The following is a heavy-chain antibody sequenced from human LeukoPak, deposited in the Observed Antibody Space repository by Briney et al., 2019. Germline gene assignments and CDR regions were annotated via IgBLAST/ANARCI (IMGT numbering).Heavy chain of an antibody. CDR2: VYSGGST. CDR1: EFTVSSNY. CDR3: ARGSRYYPDSSGYYYFDY. Sequence: GGSLRLSCAASEFTVSSNYMNWVRQAPGKGLEWVSVVYSGGSTYYADSVKGRFTISRDNSKNTLYLQMNSLRAEDTAVYYCARGSRYYPDSSGYYYFDYWGQGTLVTVSS. J-gene: IGHJ4*02. V-gene: IGHV3-53*01. D-gene: IGHD3-22*01.